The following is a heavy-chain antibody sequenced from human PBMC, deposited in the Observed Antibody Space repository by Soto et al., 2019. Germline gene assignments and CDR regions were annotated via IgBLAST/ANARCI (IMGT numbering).Heavy chain of an antibody. J-gene: IGHJ5*02. Sequence: QVQLQESGPGLVKPSETLSLTCTVSGGSISRGGYYWSWIRQNPGKGLEWIGYTYNSVSIYYNPSLXSXVTISVDTSKNQFSLKLTSVTAADTAVYYCARDPAPWGQGTLVTVSS. CDR2: TYNSVSI. CDR3: ARDPAP. CDR1: GGSISRGGYY. V-gene: IGHV4-31*03.